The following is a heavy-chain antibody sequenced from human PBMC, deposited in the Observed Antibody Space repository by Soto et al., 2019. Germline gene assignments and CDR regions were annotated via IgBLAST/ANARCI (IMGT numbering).Heavy chain of an antibody. D-gene: IGHD4-17*01. J-gene: IGHJ4*02. CDR2: IIPILGIA. V-gene: IGHV1-69*02. Sequence: SVKVSCKASGGTFSSYTISWVRQAPGQGLEWMGRIIPILGIANYAQKFQGRVTITADKSTSTAYMELSSLRSEDTAVYYCARSFMSTVFDYWGQGTLVTVSS. CDR3: ARSFMSTVFDY. CDR1: GGTFSSYT.